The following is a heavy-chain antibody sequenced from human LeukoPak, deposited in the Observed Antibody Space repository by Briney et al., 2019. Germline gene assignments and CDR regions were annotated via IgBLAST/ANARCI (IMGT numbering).Heavy chain of an antibody. J-gene: IGHJ4*02. V-gene: IGHV3-7*01. CDR3: ARDAEVVPAAIDYFDY. Sequence: PGGSLRLSCAASGFTFSSYWMSWVRQAPGKGLEWVANIKQDGSEKYYVDSVKGRFTISRDNAKNSLYLHMNSLRAEDTAVYYCARDAEVVPAAIDYFDYWGQGTLVTVSS. CDR1: GFTFSSYW. CDR2: IKQDGSEK. D-gene: IGHD2-2*02.